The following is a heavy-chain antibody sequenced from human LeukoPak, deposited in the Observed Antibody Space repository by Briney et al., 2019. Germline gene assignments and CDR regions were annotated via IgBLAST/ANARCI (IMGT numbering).Heavy chain of an antibody. Sequence: ASVKVSCKASGYTFTSYDINWVRQATGQGLEWMGWMNPGSGNTGYAQKFQGRVTMTRNTSISTVYMEVSGLRSEDTAVYYCTRGGIIILGVATVVDYWGQGTLVTVSS. J-gene: IGHJ4*02. CDR1: GYTFTSYD. CDR3: TRGGIIILGVATVVDY. V-gene: IGHV1-8*01. D-gene: IGHD3/OR15-3a*01. CDR2: MNPGSGNT.